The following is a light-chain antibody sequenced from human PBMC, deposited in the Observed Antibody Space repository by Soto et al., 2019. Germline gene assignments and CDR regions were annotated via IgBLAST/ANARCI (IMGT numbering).Light chain of an antibody. CDR1: QSVSSS. V-gene: IGKV3-15*01. Sequence: TQSPDTLSLSPGERATLSCRASQSVSSSLAWYQQKPGQAPRLLIYDASTRATGIPASFSGSGSGTEFTLTISSLQSEDFAVYYCQQYYDWPITFGQGTRLEI. CDR2: DAS. J-gene: IGKJ5*01. CDR3: QQYYDWPIT.